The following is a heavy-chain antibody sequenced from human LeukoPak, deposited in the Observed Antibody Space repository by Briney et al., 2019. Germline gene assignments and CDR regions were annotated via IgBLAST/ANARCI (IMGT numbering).Heavy chain of an antibody. J-gene: IGHJ3*02. CDR3: ARDPKLRGIAAAGRAFDI. Sequence: PSETLSLTCTVSGGSISSSSYYWGWIRQPPGKGLEWIGSIYYSGSTYYNPSLRSRVTISVDTSKNQFSLKLSSVTAADTAVYYCARDPKLRGIAAAGRAFDIWGQGTMVTVSS. V-gene: IGHV4-39*07. D-gene: IGHD6-13*01. CDR1: GGSISSSSYY. CDR2: IYYSGST.